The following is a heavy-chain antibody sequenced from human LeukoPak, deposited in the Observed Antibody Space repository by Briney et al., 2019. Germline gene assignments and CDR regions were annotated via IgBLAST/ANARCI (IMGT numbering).Heavy chain of an antibody. D-gene: IGHD3-9*01. CDR2: INGGSSGST. Sequence: GGSLRLSCAASGFTFSSYAMSWVRQAPGKGLEWVSAINGGSSGSTYYTDSVKGRLTISRDNSKNTLYLQMNSLRAEDTAVYYCAKTHYDILDFWGQGTLVIVSS. CDR3: AKTHYDILDF. V-gene: IGHV3-23*01. J-gene: IGHJ4*02. CDR1: GFTFSSYA.